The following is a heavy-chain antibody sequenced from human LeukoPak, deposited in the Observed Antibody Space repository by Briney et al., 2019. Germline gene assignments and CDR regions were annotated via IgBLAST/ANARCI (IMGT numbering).Heavy chain of an antibody. V-gene: IGHV1-2*02. CDR1: GYTFTGYY. J-gene: IGHJ4*02. D-gene: IGHD2-15*01. Sequence: ASVKVSCKASGYTFTGYYMHWVRQAPGQGLEWMGWINPNSGGTNYAQKFQGRVTMTRDTSSRTAYMELSRLRFDDTAVYYCARVPYCSGDTCYDYWGQGSLVIVSS. CDR2: INPNSGGT. CDR3: ARVPYCSGDTCYDY.